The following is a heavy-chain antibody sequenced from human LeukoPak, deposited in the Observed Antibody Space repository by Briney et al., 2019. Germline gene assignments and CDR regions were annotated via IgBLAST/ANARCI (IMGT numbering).Heavy chain of an antibody. CDR2: IYTSGST. D-gene: IGHD6-13*01. V-gene: IGHV4-61*02. CDR1: DGSISSGSYY. Sequence: TLSLTCTVSDGSISSGSYYWSWIRQPAGKGLEWIGRIYTSGSTNYNPSLKSRVTISVDTSKNQFSLKVSSVSAADTAVYYCARAYSSSWYWNWFDPWGQGTLVTVSS. CDR3: ARAYSSSWYWNWFDP. J-gene: IGHJ5*02.